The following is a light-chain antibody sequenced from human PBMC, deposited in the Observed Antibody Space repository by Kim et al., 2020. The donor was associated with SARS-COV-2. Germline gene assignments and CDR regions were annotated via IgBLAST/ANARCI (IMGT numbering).Light chain of an antibody. CDR1: QSVTTD. J-gene: IGKJ1*01. V-gene: IGKV3-15*01. Sequence: DIVMTQSPVTLSVSSGERATLSCRASQSVTTDLAWYQQKPGQAPRLLISDASTRATGIPARFSGSGSGREFTLTINSMQSEDSALYYCQQYNEWPLTFGQGTKVDIK. CDR2: DAS. CDR3: QQYNEWPLT.